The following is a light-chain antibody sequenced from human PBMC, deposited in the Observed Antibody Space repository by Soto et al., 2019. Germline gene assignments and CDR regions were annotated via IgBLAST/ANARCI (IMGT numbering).Light chain of an antibody. CDR3: QQHGGPPLT. J-gene: IGKJ5*01. CDR1: QSVSRGY. V-gene: IGKV3-20*01. CDR2: DTS. Sequence: EIVLTQSPGTLSLSPGERATLSCRASQSVSRGYLAWYQQKPGQATRRLLRDTSTRAAGIPARFSGSGSGTDFTLTISTVEPEDFAVYYCQQHGGPPLTFGQGIRLEIK.